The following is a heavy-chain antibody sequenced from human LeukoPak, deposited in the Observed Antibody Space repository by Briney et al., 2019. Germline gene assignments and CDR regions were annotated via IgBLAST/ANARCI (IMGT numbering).Heavy chain of an antibody. CDR3: ARGLRSGMDV. Sequence: SEKVSCKASGGTFSSYAISWVRQAPGQGLEWMGRIIPILGIANYAQKFQGRVTITADKSTSTAYMELSSLRSEDTAVYYCARGLRSGMDVWGQGTTVTVSS. V-gene: IGHV1-69*04. D-gene: IGHD3-16*01. CDR2: IIPILGIA. CDR1: GGTFSSYA. J-gene: IGHJ6*02.